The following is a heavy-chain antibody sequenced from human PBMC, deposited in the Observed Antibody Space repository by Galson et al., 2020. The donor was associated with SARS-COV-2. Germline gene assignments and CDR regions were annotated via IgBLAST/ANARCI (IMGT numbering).Heavy chain of an antibody. CDR1: GFTFSSYD. D-gene: IGHD1-26*01. CDR3: ARAGEGGCYYYYYGMDV. V-gene: IGHV3-13*01. J-gene: IGHJ6*02. Sequence: GGSLRLSCAASGFTFSSYDMHWVRQAPGKGLEWVSAIGTAGDTYYPGYVKGRLTISRENAKNSLYLQMNSLRAGDTAVYYCARAGEGGCYYYYYGMDVWGQGTTVTVSS. CDR2: IGTAGDT.